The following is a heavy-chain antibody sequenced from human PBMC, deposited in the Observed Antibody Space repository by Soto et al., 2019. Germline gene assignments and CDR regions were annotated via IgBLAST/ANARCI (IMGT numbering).Heavy chain of an antibody. Sequence: GGSLRLSCAAPGFTFSTYAMSWVRQAPGKGLEWISNIRGSNGRIDYADSVKGRFTISRDNSKNTLYLEMNSLRAEDTAVYYCAKDFGDPYAFDIWGQGTMVTVSS. J-gene: IGHJ3*02. D-gene: IGHD2-21*01. V-gene: IGHV3-23*01. CDR3: AKDFGDPYAFDI. CDR1: GFTFSTYA. CDR2: IRGSNGRI.